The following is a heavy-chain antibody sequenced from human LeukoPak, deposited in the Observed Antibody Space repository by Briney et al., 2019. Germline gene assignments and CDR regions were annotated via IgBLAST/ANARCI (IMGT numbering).Heavy chain of an antibody. V-gene: IGHV4-39*01. CDR3: AGLIAAAGTYPKQPTAEYFQH. Sequence: SETLSLTCTVSGGSISSSSYYWGWIRQPPGKGLEWIGSIYYSGSTYYNPSLKSRVTISVDTSKNQFSLKLSSVTAADTAVYYSAGLIAAAGTYPKQPTAEYFQHWGQGTLVTVSS. CDR2: IYYSGST. D-gene: IGHD6-13*01. J-gene: IGHJ1*01. CDR1: GGSISSSSYY.